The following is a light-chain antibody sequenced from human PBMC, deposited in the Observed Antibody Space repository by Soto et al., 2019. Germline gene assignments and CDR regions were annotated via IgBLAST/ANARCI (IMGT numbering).Light chain of an antibody. V-gene: IGKV1-5*01. CDR3: QQYNSYSWT. CDR1: QSISNW. CDR2: HAS. J-gene: IGKJ1*01. Sequence: IQMTQSPSTLPTSVGDRVTITCRASQSISNWLASYQQKPGTAPKVLIYHASNLQSGVPSRFSGSGSGTEFTLTISSLQPDDFATYYCQQYNSYSWTFGQGTKV.